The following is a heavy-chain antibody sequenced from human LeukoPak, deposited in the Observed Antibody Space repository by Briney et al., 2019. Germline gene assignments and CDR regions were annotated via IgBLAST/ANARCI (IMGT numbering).Heavy chain of an antibody. CDR1: EFTFSTYW. CDR3: ADARWLQSGILWH. V-gene: IGHV3-23*01. J-gene: IGHJ4*02. CDR2: ISGSGGSI. Sequence: GGSLRLSCAASEFTFSTYWMTWVRQAPGKGLERVSGISGSGGSIYYADSVKGRFTISRDNSKNTLYLQMNSLRGEDTAVYYCADARWLQSGILWHWGQGTLVTVSS. D-gene: IGHD5-24*01.